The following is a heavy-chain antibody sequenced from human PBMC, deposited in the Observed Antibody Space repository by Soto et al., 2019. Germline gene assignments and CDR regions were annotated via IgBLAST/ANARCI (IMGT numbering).Heavy chain of an antibody. Sequence: SETLSLTCSVAGVSISGYYWSWIRQTTEKVVEWIGYIYYSGSSNYNPSLKSRVTMLIDMSKNQFSLKLTSVTAADTVVYNSAASPLYWGQGILVTVSP. CDR1: GVSISGYY. CDR2: IYYSGSS. J-gene: IGHJ4*02. CDR3: AASPLY. V-gene: IGHV4-59*01.